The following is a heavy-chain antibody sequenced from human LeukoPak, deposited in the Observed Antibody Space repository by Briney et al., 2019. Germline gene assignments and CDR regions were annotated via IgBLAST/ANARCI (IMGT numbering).Heavy chain of an antibody. V-gene: IGHV3-53*01. CDR3: ARGHNTATSGTRAFDI. CDR2: IYSGGGI. D-gene: IGHD5-18*01. J-gene: IGHJ3*02. Sequence: GGSLRLSCAASEFIASSNYMNWVRQAPGKGLEWVSVIYSGGGIYYADSVKGRFTISRDISKNMLYLQMNSLRADDTAVYYCARGHNTATSGTRAFDIWGQGTMVTVSS. CDR1: EFIASSNY.